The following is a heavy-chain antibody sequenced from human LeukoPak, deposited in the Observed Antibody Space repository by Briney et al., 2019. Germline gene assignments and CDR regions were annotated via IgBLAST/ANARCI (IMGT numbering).Heavy chain of an antibody. J-gene: IGHJ4*02. Sequence: GGSLRLSCAASGFTFSSYAMSWVRHAPGKGLEWVSAISGSGGSTYYADSVKGRFTISRDNSKNTLYLQMNSLRAEDTAVYYCAKASGYQYYFDYWGQGTLVTVSS. D-gene: IGHD5-12*01. CDR1: GFTFSSYA. CDR3: AKASGYQYYFDY. CDR2: ISGSGGST. V-gene: IGHV3-23*01.